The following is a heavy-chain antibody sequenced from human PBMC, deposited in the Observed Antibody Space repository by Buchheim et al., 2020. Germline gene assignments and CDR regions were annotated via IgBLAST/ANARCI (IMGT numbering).Heavy chain of an antibody. CDR2: ISSSSSTI. CDR1: GFTFSSYS. J-gene: IGHJ6*02. Sequence: EVQLVESGGGLVQPGGSLRLSCAASGFTFSSYSMNWVRQAPGKGLEWVSYISSSSSTIYYADSVKGQFTISRDNAKNSLYLQMNSLRAEDTAVYYCASAVDTAMVSDRGYYGMDVWGQGTT. V-gene: IGHV3-48*01. D-gene: IGHD5-18*01. CDR3: ASAVDTAMVSDRGYYGMDV.